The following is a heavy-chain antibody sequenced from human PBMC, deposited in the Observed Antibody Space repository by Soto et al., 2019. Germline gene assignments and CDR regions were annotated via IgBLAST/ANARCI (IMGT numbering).Heavy chain of an antibody. D-gene: IGHD6-13*01. CDR2: INQDGTKK. Sequence: GGSLRLSCAASGISISTYWMNWVRQAPGKGLEWVANINQDGTKKYYVDSVKGRFTISRDNAQNSVYLQMNSLRAEDTAAYYCTTAIAAAGSYWGQGSLVTISS. CDR3: TTAIAAAGSY. J-gene: IGHJ4*02. CDR1: GISISTYW. V-gene: IGHV3-7*05.